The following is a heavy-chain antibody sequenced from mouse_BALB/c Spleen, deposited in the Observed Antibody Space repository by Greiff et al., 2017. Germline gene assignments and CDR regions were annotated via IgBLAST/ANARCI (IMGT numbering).Heavy chain of an antibody. J-gene: IGHJ2*01. CDR1: GFTFSSYG. CDR2: ISSGGSYT. Sequence: EVNVVESGGDLVKPGGSLKLSCAASGFTFSSYGMSWVRQTPDKRLEWVATISSGGSYTYYPDSVKGRFTISRDNAKNTLYLQMSSLKSEDTAMYYCARRPDGGFDYWGQGTTLTVSS. CDR3: ARRPDGGFDY. V-gene: IGHV5-6*02.